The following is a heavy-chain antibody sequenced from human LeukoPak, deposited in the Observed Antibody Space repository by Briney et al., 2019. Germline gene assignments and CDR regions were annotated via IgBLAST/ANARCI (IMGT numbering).Heavy chain of an antibody. CDR3: ARGVRFGGVSPDFDY. Sequence: ASVKVSCKASGYTFTSYDINWVRQATGRGLEWMGWMNPNSGNTGYAQKFQGRVTMTRNTSISTAYMELSSLRSEDTAVYYCARGVRFGGVSPDFDYWGQGTLVTVSS. CDR2: MNPNSGNT. CDR1: GYTFTSYD. V-gene: IGHV1-8*01. J-gene: IGHJ4*02. D-gene: IGHD3-16*01.